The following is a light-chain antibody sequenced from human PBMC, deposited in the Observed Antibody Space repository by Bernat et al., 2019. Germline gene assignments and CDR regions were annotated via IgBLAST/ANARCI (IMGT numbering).Light chain of an antibody. V-gene: IGLV3-21*03. CDR3: QVYDSDSDHWV. J-gene: IGLJ3*02. CDR2: NDI. Sequence: SYVLTQPPSVSVDPGKTARMTCGGVNIGSKSVHWYQQKPGQAPVLVVCNDIDRPSGIPERFSGSNSGNTAIRTISRVEAGDEADDYCQVYDSDSDHWVFGGGTKLTVL. CDR1: NIGSKS.